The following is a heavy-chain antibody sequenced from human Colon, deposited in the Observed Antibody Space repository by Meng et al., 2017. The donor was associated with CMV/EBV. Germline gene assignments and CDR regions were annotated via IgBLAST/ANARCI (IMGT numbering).Heavy chain of an antibody. J-gene: IGHJ5*02. CDR3: AGYYVGRGGQGP. D-gene: IGHD3-10*02. CDR2: TGDSGTT. Sequence: GSGGSVSRGAFHWSWIRQHPGKGLEWIGHTGDSGTTYYNPSLESRVSISVDTFKNQFSLKVNSVTAADTAVYYCAGYYVGRGGQGPWGQGTLVTVSS. CDR1: GGSVSRGAFH. V-gene: IGHV4-31*02.